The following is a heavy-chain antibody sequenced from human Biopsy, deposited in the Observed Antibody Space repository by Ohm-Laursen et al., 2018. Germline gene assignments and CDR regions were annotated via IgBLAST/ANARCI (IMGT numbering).Heavy chain of an antibody. CDR2: MNPDSGNT. CDR3: ARADPPLFYYGSGSSNWFDP. J-gene: IGHJ5*02. D-gene: IGHD3-10*01. CDR1: GYTFTSYE. V-gene: IGHV1-8*01. Sequence: GASVKVSCKTSGYTFTSYEINWVRQATGQGLEWMGWMNPDSGNTGYAQNFQGRVTMTRNTSISTAYMELSSLRPEDTAVYFCARADPPLFYYGSGSSNWFDPWGQGTLVTVPS.